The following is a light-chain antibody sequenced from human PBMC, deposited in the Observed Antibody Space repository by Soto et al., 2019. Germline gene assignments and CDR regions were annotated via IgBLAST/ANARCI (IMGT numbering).Light chain of an antibody. Sequence: EIGLTQSPGTLSLSPGERATLSCRASQSVSSSYLAWYQQKPGQAPRLLIYGASSRATGIPDRLSGSGSGTDFTLTISRLEPEDFAVYYCQQYGSSSWTFGQGTKVDIK. CDR3: QQYGSSSWT. J-gene: IGKJ1*01. V-gene: IGKV3-20*01. CDR1: QSVSSSY. CDR2: GAS.